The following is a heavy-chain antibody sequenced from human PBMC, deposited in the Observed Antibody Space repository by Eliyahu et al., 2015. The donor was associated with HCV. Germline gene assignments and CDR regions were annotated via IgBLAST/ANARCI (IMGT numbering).Heavy chain of an antibody. D-gene: IGHD6-19*01. CDR1: GGSIPTXY. V-gene: IGHV4-59*01. CDR2: IHYXGST. CDR3: ASGGGGIAVAGTGGWFDP. J-gene: IGHJ5*02. Sequence: QVQLQESGPGLVXPSETLSLTCTVSGGSIPTXYWGWXRQPPGKGLEWIGYIHYXGSTNYNPSLKSRVTISXDTSKNHFSLNLTSVTAADTAVYYCASGGGGIAVAGTGGWFDPWGQGTLVTVSS.